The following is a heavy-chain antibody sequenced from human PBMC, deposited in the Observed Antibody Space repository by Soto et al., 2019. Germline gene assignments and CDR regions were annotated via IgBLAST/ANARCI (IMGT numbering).Heavy chain of an antibody. CDR1: GFTFDDYT. J-gene: IGHJ4*02. CDR2: ISWDGGST. D-gene: IGHD3-16*01. V-gene: IGHV3-43*01. Sequence: GGSLRLSCAASGFTFDDYTMHWVRQAPGKGLEWVSLISWDGGSTYYADSVKGRFTISRDNSKNSLYLQMNSLRTEDTALYYCAKDYGGPDYFDYWGQGTLVTVSS. CDR3: AKDYGGPDYFDY.